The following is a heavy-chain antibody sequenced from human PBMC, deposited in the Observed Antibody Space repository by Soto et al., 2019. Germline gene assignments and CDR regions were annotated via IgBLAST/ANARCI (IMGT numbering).Heavy chain of an antibody. CDR1: GYTFTSYD. Sequence: ASVKVSCKASGYTFTSYDINWVRQATGQGLEWMGWMNPNSSNTGYAQKFQGRVTMTRNTSISTAYMELSRLRSDDTAVYYCASSLRGVDCYDSSGYCPLDYWGQGTLVTVAS. CDR2: MNPNSSNT. V-gene: IGHV1-8*01. CDR3: ASSLRGVDCYDSSGYCPLDY. J-gene: IGHJ4*02. D-gene: IGHD3-22*01.